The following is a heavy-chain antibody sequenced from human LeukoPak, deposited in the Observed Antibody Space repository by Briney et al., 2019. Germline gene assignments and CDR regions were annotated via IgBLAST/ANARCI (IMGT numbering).Heavy chain of an antibody. CDR3: AKARITMIVVVLFDY. Sequence: GGSLRLSCAVSGITVSSNYMSWVRQAPGKGLEWVAVIYSGGSTDYADSVKGRFTISRDNSKNTLYLQMNSLRAEDTAVYYCAKARITMIVVVLFDYWGQGTLVTVSS. V-gene: IGHV3-53*01. CDR2: IYSGGST. D-gene: IGHD3-22*01. J-gene: IGHJ4*02. CDR1: GITVSSNY.